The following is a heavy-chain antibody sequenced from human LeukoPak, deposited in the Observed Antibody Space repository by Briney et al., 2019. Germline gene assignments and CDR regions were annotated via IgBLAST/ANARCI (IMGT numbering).Heavy chain of an antibody. CDR2: ISAYNGNT. J-gene: IGHJ3*02. D-gene: IGHD3-9*01. Sequence: GASVKVSCKASGYTFTGYGISWVRQAPGQGLEWMGWISAYNGNTNYAQKLQGRVTMTTDTSTSTAYMELRSLRSDDTAVYYCARELYYDILTGAHGAFDIWGQGTMVTVSS. CDR1: GYTFTGYG. V-gene: IGHV1-18*04. CDR3: ARELYYDILTGAHGAFDI.